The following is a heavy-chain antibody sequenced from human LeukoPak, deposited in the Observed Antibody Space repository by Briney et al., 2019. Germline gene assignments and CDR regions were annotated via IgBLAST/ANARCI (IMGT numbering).Heavy chain of an antibody. CDR1: GFTFSSYA. Sequence: GRSLRPSCAASGFTFSSYAMSWIRQAPGKGLEWVSAISGSGGSTYYADSVKGRFTISRDNSKNTLYLQMNSLRAEDTAVYYCAKSDGPYSSSWYPWGYWGQGTLVTVSS. CDR3: AKSDGPYSSSWYPWGY. CDR2: ISGSGGST. J-gene: IGHJ4*02. D-gene: IGHD6-13*01. V-gene: IGHV3-23*01.